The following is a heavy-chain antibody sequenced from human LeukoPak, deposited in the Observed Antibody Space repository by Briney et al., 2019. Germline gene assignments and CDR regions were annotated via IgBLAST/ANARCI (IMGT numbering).Heavy chain of an antibody. CDR1: GFTSDDYG. Sequence: GSLRLSCAASGFTSDDYGMSWVRQAPGKGLEWVSGINWNGGSTGYADSVKGRFTISRDNAKNSLYLQMNSLRAEDTAFYYCARALSGNYGAFYYYYMDVWGKGTTVTVS. CDR3: ARALSGNYGAFYYYYMDV. D-gene: IGHD1-26*01. CDR2: INWNGGST. J-gene: IGHJ6*03. V-gene: IGHV3-20*04.